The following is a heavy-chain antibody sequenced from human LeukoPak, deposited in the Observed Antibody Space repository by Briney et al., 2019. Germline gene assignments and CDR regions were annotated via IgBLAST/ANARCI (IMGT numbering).Heavy chain of an antibody. V-gene: IGHV3-20*04. Sequence: GGSLRLSCAASGFTFDDYGMTWVRQAPRKGLEWASGITWNGGSTDYADSLKVRFTIFRDNSKKSLYPQMNSLRAEDTALYYCAREGMTAYFDYWGQGTLVTVSS. CDR2: ITWNGGST. J-gene: IGHJ4*02. CDR3: AREGMTAYFDY. CDR1: GFTFDDYG. D-gene: IGHD2-21*02.